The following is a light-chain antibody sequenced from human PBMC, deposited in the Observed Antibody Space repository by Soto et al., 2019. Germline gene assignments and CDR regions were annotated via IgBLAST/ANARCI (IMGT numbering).Light chain of an antibody. J-gene: IGLJ1*01. CDR1: SSDLGNYNR. V-gene: IGLV2-18*01. CDR2: DVS. Sequence: QSALTQPPSVSGSPGQSVTISCTGASSDLGNYNRVSWYQQPPGTAPKLMIYDVSNRPSGVPDRFSGSKSGNTASLTISGLQPEDEADYYCNLYTSSSTYVFGTGTKLTVL. CDR3: NLYTSSSTYV.